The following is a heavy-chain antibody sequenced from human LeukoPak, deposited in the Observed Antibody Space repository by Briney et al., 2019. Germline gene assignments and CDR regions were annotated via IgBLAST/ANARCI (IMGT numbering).Heavy chain of an antibody. CDR3: ANPYSVHTFSYSFDF. D-gene: IGHD5/OR15-5a*01. V-gene: IGHV3-23*01. CDR1: EFTFSSYA. Sequence: VGSLRLSCAGSEFTFSSYAMSSVRQTPGKGLEWVSAISGSGGGTYYADSVKGRFTISRDNSKNTLFLQMNSLRAEDTAVYYCANPYSVHTFSYSFDFWGQGALVTVSS. J-gene: IGHJ4*02. CDR2: ISGSGGGT.